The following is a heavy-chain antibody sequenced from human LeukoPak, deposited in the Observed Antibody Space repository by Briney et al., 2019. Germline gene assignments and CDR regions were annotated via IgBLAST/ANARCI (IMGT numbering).Heavy chain of an antibody. D-gene: IGHD6-19*01. V-gene: IGHV3-21*01. J-gene: IGHJ4*02. Sequence: GGSLRLSCAASGLTFSSYSMNWVRQAPGKGLEWVSSISSSSSYIYYADSVKGRFTISRDNAKNSLYLQMNSLRAEDTAVYYCAREDSSGWSRTFDYWGQGTLVTVSS. CDR2: ISSSSSYI. CDR3: AREDSSGWSRTFDY. CDR1: GLTFSSYS.